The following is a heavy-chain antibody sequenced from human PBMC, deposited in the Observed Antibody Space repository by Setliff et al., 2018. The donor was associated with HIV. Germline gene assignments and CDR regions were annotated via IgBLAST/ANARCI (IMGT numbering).Heavy chain of an antibody. CDR2: INPAGNPT. V-gene: IGHV1-46*01. CDR1: GYTFTSYY. D-gene: IGHD3-22*01. Sequence: ASVKVSCKASGYTFTSYYMHWVRQAPGQGLEWMGIINPAGNPTSYAQKFQGRLTMTRDTSISTAYMELSRLRSDDTAVYYCARDYYDSSGYIFFPRLPDYWGQGTLVTVSS. CDR3: ARDYYDSSGYIFFPRLPDY. J-gene: IGHJ4*02.